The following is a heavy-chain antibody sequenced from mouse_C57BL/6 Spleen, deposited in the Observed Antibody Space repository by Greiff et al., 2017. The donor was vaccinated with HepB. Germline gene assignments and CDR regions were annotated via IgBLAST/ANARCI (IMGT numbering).Heavy chain of an antibody. Sequence: VQLQQPGAELVKPGASVKLSCKASGYTFTSYWMQWVKQRPGQGLEWIGEIDPSDSYTNYNQKFKGKATLTVDTSSSTAYMQLSSLTSEDSAVYYCARSDSNYRYFDVWGTGTTVTVSS. CDR3: ARSDSNYRYFDV. CDR1: GYTFTSYW. J-gene: IGHJ1*03. CDR2: IDPSDSYT. D-gene: IGHD2-5*01. V-gene: IGHV1-50*01.